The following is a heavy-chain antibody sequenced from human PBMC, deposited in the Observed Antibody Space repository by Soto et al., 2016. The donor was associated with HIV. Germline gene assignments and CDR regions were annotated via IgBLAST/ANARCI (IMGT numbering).Heavy chain of an antibody. CDR3: VRGGARRDSSGTYYIVDY. V-gene: IGHV1-8*01. CDR2: MNPHSNNT. J-gene: IGHJ4*02. D-gene: IGHD3-10*01. Sequence: QVQLVQSGTEVKKPGASVRVSCKASGYSFTRYDINWARQATGQGPEWMGWMNPHSNNTGFAQKFQGRITMTANASISTAYMELNSLRSEDTAVYYCVRGGARRDSSGTYYIVDYWGQGTPVIVSS. CDR1: GYSFTRYD.